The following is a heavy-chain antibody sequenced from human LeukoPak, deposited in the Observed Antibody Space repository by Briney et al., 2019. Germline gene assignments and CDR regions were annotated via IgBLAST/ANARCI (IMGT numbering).Heavy chain of an antibody. CDR2: IYSDGST. V-gene: IGHV3-66*01. D-gene: IGHD4-23*01. J-gene: IGHJ4*02. CDR3: ARDFYGGNSFDY. Sequence: GRSLRLSCAASGFTVSGNYMNWVRQAPGKGLEWVSVIYSDGSTSYADSVKGRFTISRDNSKNMVHLQMNSLRAEDTGIYYCARDFYGGNSFDYWGQGTLVTVSS. CDR1: GFTVSGNY.